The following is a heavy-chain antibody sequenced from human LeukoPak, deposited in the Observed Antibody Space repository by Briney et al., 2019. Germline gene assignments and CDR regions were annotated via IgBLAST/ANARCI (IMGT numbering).Heavy chain of an antibody. Sequence: ASVKVSCKASGFTFTGHYIHWVRQAPGQGLEWMGWINPNSGDTHYAQKFQGRVTMTRDTSISTAYMELSRLRSDDTAVYYCARGSTVGATESLGFDYWGQGTPVTVSS. D-gene: IGHD1-26*01. CDR1: GFTFTGHY. J-gene: IGHJ4*02. CDR3: ARGSTVGATESLGFDY. V-gene: IGHV1-2*02. CDR2: INPNSGDT.